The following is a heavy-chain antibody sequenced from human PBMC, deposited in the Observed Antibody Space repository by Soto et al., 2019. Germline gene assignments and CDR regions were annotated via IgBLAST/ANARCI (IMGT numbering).Heavy chain of an antibody. CDR2: IYYSGST. J-gene: IGHJ3*02. CDR3: ARPRGVYCSGDCHYTDAFDI. V-gene: IGHV4-39*01. Sequence: QLQLQESGPGLVKPSETLSLTCTVSGGSISSSSYYWGWIRQPPGKGLEWIGSIYYSGSTYYNPSLKSRVTISVDTSKNQFSLKLSSVTAADTAVYYCARPRGVYCSGDCHYTDAFDIWGQGTMVTVSS. D-gene: IGHD2-21*02. CDR1: GGSISSSSYY.